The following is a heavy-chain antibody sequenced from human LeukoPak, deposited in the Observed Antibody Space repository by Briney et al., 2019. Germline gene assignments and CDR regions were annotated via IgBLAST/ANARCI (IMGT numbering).Heavy chain of an antibody. J-gene: IGHJ4*02. CDR2: INPNSGGT. V-gene: IGHV1-2*02. Sequence: ASVKVSCKVSGYTLTELSMHWVRQAPGQGLEWMGWINPNSGGTNYAQKFQGRVTMTRDTSISTAYMELSRLRSDDTAVYYCARGGTVRGVIILYWGQGTLVTVSS. CDR3: ARGGTVRGVIILY. CDR1: GYTLTELS. D-gene: IGHD3-10*01.